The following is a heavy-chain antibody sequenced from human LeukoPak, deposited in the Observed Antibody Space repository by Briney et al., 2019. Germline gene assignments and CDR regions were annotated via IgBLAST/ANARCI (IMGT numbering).Heavy chain of an antibody. CDR2: IYPGDSDT. CDR1: GYSFTSYW. V-gene: IGHV5-51*01. J-gene: IGHJ4*02. Sequence: GESLKISCKGSGYSFTSYWIGWMRQMPGKGLEWMGIIYPGDSDTRYSPSFQGQVTISADKSISTAYLQWSSLKASDTAMHYCARSVVDKSSEFDYWGQGTLVTVSS. D-gene: IGHD5-12*01. CDR3: ARSVVDKSSEFDY.